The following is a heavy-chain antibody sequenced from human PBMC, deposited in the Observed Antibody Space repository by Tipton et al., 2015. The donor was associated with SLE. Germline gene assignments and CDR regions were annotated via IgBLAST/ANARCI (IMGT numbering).Heavy chain of an antibody. D-gene: IGHD6-19*01. CDR1: GGSISSGSYY. J-gene: IGHJ3*02. CDR2: IYTSGST. V-gene: IGHV4-61*09. Sequence: TLSLTCTVSGGSISSGSYYWSWIRQPAGKGLEWIGYIYTSGSTNYNPSLKSRVTISADTSKNQFSLKLSSVTAADTAVYYCARGWRSSGWAPHIWGQGTMVTVSS. CDR3: ARGWRSSGWAPHI.